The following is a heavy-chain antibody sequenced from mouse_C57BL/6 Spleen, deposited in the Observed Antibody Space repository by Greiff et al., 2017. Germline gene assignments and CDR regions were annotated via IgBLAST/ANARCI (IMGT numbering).Heavy chain of an antibody. D-gene: IGHD2-3*01. J-gene: IGHJ4*01. CDR1: GYTFTDYY. CDR3: ARKGKYWLLRAIDY. V-gene: IGHV1-77*01. CDR2: IGPGSGST. Sequence: VQLQQSGAELVKPGASVKISCKASGYTFTDYYINWVKQRPGQGLEWIGKIGPGSGSTYYHEKFKGQVTLTADKSSNTAYMQLSSLTSEDCAVXFCARKGKYWLLRAIDYWGQGTSVTVSS.